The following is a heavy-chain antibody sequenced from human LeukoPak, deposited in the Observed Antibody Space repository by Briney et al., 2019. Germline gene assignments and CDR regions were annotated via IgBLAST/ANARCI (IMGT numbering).Heavy chain of an antibody. V-gene: IGHV1-46*01. Sequence: AASVKVSCKASGYTFTKYYIHWVRQAPGQGLEWMGMINPSDGATTYAQRFQGRVIMTRDMSTTTVYMDLRSLRSEDTGVYFCAREQRRGLSGSLGGLFASYYTYYYMDVWGRGTTVSVSS. J-gene: IGHJ6*03. CDR3: AREQRRGLSGSLGGLFASYYTYYYMDV. D-gene: IGHD3-16*01. CDR2: INPSDGAT. CDR1: GYTFTKYY.